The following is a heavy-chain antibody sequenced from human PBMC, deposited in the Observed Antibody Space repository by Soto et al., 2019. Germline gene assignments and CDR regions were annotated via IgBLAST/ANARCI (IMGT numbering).Heavy chain of an antibody. CDR3: VRYDFGKNGSAFDI. V-gene: IGHV3-48*01. Sequence: PGGSLRLSCAASGFTFNRYSMNWVRQAPGKGLEWISFISSSSSDIYDADSVKGRFTISRDNAKNSLYLQMNSLRAEDTAVYYCVRYDFGKNGSAFDIWCQAPMVTVSS. CDR1: GFTFNRYS. D-gene: IGHD4-17*01. J-gene: IGHJ3*02. CDR2: ISSSSSDI.